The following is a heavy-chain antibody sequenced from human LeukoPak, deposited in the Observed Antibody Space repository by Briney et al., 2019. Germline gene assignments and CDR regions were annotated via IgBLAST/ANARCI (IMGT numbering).Heavy chain of an antibody. Sequence: SETLSLTCAVSGGSISSSNWWSWVRQPPGKGLEWIGEIYHSGSTNYNPSLKSRVTISVGKSKNQFSLKLSSVTAADTAVYYCARDSGNDILTGYYDYWGQGTLVTVSS. D-gene: IGHD3-9*01. CDR3: ARDSGNDILTGYYDY. J-gene: IGHJ4*02. CDR2: IYHSGST. CDR1: GGSISSSNW. V-gene: IGHV4-4*02.